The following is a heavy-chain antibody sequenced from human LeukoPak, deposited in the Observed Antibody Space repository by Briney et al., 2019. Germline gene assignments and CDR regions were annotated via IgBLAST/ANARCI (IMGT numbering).Heavy chain of an antibody. D-gene: IGHD3-9*01. J-gene: IGHJ3*02. CDR1: GYTFTSYY. CDR3: AREIGDDILTGYPLDAFDI. V-gene: IGHV1-46*01. Sequence: GASVKVSCKASGYTFTSYYMHWVRQAPGQGLEWMGIINPSGGSTSYAQKLQGRVTMTRDTSTSTVYMELSSLRSEDAAVYYCAREIGDDILTGYPLDAFDIWGQGTMVTVSS. CDR2: INPSGGST.